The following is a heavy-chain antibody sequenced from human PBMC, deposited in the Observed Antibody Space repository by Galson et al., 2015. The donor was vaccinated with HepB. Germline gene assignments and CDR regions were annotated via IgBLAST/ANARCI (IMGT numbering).Heavy chain of an antibody. D-gene: IGHD6-13*01. J-gene: IGHJ5*02. Sequence: SLRLSCAASGFTFSSYGMHWVRQAPGKGLEWVAVIWYDGSNKYYADSVKGRFTISRDNSKNTLYLQMNSLRAEDTAVYYCARASSSSGGFDPWGQGTLVTVSS. CDR1: GFTFSSYG. CDR3: ARASSSSGGFDP. CDR2: IWYDGSNK. V-gene: IGHV3-33*08.